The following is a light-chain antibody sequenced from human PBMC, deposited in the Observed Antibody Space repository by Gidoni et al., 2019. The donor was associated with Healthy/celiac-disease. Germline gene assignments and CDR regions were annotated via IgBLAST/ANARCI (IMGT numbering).Light chain of an antibody. CDR3: QQGYSTPYT. CDR1: QSISSY. V-gene: IGKV1-39*01. CDR2: AAY. J-gene: IGKJ2*01. Sequence: DIQMTQSPSSLSASVGDRVTITCRASQSISSYLNWYQQKQGKATKLLIYAAYSLQGGVPSRISGSGSGTDFTLTISSLQPEDFATYYCQQGYSTPYTFGQGTKLEIK.